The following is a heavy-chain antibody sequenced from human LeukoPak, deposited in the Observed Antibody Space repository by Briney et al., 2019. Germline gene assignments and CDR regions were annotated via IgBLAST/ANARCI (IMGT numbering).Heavy chain of an antibody. J-gene: IGHJ6*03. CDR2: ISGSGGST. Sequence: GGSLRLSCAASGFTFSSYGMHWVRQAPGKGLEWVSAISGSGGSTYYADSVKGRFTISRDNSKNTLYLQMNSLRAEDTAVYYCAKEGKAAVYYYYYYIDVWGKGTTVTISS. D-gene: IGHD6-13*01. CDR3: AKEGKAAVYYYYYYIDV. CDR1: GFTFSSYG. V-gene: IGHV3-23*01.